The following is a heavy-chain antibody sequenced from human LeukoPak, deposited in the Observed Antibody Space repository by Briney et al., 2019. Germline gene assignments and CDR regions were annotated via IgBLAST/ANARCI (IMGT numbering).Heavy chain of an antibody. V-gene: IGHV4-61*02. CDR1: GDSISSGRYY. D-gene: IGHD1-26*01. J-gene: IGHJ4*02. Sequence: SETLSLTCTVSGDSISSGRYYWSWVRQPAGKELEWIGRIYTSGKTDYNPYTPSLKSRVTVSLATSKNQLSLFLPSVTAADTAMYYCARSFSGSYYFEYWGQGTLVTVSS. CDR3: ARSFSGSYYFEY. CDR2: IYTSGKT.